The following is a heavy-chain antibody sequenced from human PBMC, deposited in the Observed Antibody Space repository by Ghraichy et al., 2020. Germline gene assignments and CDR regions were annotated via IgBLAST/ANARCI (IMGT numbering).Heavy chain of an antibody. CDR1: GGSISSYY. Sequence: SETLSLTCTVSGGSISSYYWSWIRQPPGKGLEWIGYIYYSGSTNYNPSLKSRVTISVDTSKNQFSLKLSSVTAAATAVYYCARQKDYGDFLDYWGQGTLVTVSS. CDR2: IYYSGST. CDR3: ARQKDYGDFLDY. D-gene: IGHD4-17*01. V-gene: IGHV4-59*01. J-gene: IGHJ4*02.